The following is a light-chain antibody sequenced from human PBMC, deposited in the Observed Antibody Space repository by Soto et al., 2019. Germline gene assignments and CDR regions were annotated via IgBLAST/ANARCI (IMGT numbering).Light chain of an antibody. J-gene: IGKJ1*01. CDR2: DAS. V-gene: IGKV1-5*01. Sequence: DIHMTQSPSTLSSSLGDRVTITFLASQSISSWLAWYQQKPGKAPKLLIYDASSLESGVPSRFSGSGSGTEFTLTISSLQPDDFATYYCQQYNSCSQTFGQGTKV. CDR1: QSISSW. CDR3: QQYNSCSQT.